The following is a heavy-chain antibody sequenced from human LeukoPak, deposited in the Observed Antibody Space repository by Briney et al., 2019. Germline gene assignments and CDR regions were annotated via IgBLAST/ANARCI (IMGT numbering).Heavy chain of an antibody. CDR3: AKDLLDYGDDSNWFDP. CDR2: ISGSGGST. D-gene: IGHD4-17*01. V-gene: IGHV3-23*01. Sequence: GGSLRLSCAASGFTFSSYAMSWVRQAPGKGLEWVSAISGSGGSTYYADSVKGRFTISRDNSKNTLYLQMNSLRAEDTAVYYCAKDLLDYGDDSNWFDPWGQGTLVTVSS. CDR1: GFTFSSYA. J-gene: IGHJ5*02.